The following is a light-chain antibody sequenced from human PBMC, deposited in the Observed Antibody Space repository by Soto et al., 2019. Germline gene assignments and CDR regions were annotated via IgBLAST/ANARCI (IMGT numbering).Light chain of an antibody. CDR3: TSWTTSTTMI. CDR1: SSDIGAYNF. Sequence: HSVLTQPASVSGSPLQSITISCTGTSSDIGAYNFVSWYQQHPGKAPKLMLYDVNIRPSGVSNRFSGSKSGNTASLTISGLQAEDEADYYCTSWTTSTTMIFGGGTKVTVL. V-gene: IGLV2-14*03. CDR2: DVN. J-gene: IGLJ2*01.